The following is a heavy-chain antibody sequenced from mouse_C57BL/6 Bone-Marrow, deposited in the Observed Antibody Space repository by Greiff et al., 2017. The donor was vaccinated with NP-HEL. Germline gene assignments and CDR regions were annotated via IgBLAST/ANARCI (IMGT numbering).Heavy chain of an antibody. Sequence: AAEGLDFSRYWMSWVRRAPGKGLEWIGEINPDSSTINYAPSLKDKFIISRDNAKNTLYLQMSKVRSEDTALYYCASGVLFGYWGQGTTLTVSS. V-gene: IGHV4-1*01. D-gene: IGHD2-14*01. J-gene: IGHJ2*01. CDR3: ASGVLFGY. CDR1: GLDFSRYW. CDR2: INPDSSTI.